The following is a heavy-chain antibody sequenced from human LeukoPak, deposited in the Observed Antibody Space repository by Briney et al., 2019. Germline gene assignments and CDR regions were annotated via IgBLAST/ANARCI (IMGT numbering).Heavy chain of an antibody. CDR1: GFTFDDYA. D-gene: IGHD3-22*01. Sequence: GGSLRLSCAASGFTFDDYAMHWGRQAPGKGLEWVSFITGDGGRTYYADSVKGRFTISRDNSKKSLYLQMSRLRTEDTALYFCAKDRDTSGYTHWGQGTLVCVSS. CDR3: AKDRDTSGYTH. J-gene: IGHJ4*02. CDR2: ITGDGGRT. V-gene: IGHV3-43*02.